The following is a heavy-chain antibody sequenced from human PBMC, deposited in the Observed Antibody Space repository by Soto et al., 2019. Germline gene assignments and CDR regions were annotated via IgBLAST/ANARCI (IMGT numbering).Heavy chain of an antibody. J-gene: IGHJ5*02. Sequence: QITLKESGPTLVKPTQTLTLTCTFSGVSLSSGGVGVGWILQPPGQALEWLALIYWNNYIRYSPSLKSRLTITKDTSKNQVVHTMTNMDPVDTATYYCAHRGYGDYPRDNWFDPWGQGTLVTVSS. CDR3: AHRGYGDYPRDNWFDP. CDR2: IYWNNYI. D-gene: IGHD4-17*01. V-gene: IGHV2-5*01. CDR1: GVSLSSGGVG.